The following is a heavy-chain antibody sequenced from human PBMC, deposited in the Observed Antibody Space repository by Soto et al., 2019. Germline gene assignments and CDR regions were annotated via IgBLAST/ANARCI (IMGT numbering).Heavy chain of an antibody. CDR2: IYHNGRF. D-gene: IGHD6-13*01. Sequence: QVQLQESGPGLVNPSGTLSLTCAVSGGSITSNWWSWVRQPPGKGLEWIGEIYHNGRFNYNPSLRSRLTISIDKSKNQLSLKLTSVTAADTAVHYCVRNVWYRFDPWGPGTLVTVSS. J-gene: IGHJ5*02. CDR3: VRNVWYRFDP. V-gene: IGHV4-4*02. CDR1: GGSITSNW.